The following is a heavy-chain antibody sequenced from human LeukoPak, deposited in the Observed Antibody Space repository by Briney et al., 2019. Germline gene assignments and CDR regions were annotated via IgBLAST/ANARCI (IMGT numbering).Heavy chain of an antibody. V-gene: IGHV4-34*01. CDR1: GGSFSGYY. CDR2: INHSGST. Sequence: PSETLSLTCAVYGGSFSGYYWSWISQPPGKGLEWIGEINHSGSTNYNPSLKSRDTISVDTSKNQFSLKLSSVTAADTAVYYCARIPDIVVVPAAHSAGAFDIWGQGTMVTVSS. J-gene: IGHJ3*02. D-gene: IGHD2-2*01. CDR3: ARIPDIVVVPAAHSAGAFDI.